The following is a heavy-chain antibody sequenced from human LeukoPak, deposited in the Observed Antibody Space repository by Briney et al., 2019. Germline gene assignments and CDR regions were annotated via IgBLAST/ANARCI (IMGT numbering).Heavy chain of an antibody. D-gene: IGHD3-22*01. V-gene: IGHV3-74*01. CDR3: ARDHYHVSSGYYLYY. Sequence: GGSLRLSCAASGFTFSSYWMHWVRQSPGKGLVWVSRINSDGSSTSYADSVKGRFTISRDNAKNTLYLQMNSLRAEDTAVYYCARDHYHVSSGYYLYYWGQGTLVTVSS. CDR2: INSDGSST. CDR1: GFTFSSYW. J-gene: IGHJ4*02.